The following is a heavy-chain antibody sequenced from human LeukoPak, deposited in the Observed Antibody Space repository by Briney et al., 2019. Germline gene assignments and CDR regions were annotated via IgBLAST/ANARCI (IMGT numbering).Heavy chain of an antibody. CDR2: TRNKANSYTT. J-gene: IGHJ6*02. V-gene: IGHV3-72*01. CDR3: ARGYHSFDV. D-gene: IGHD1-26*01. CDR1: GFTFSDHY. Sequence: GGSLRLSCAVSGFTFSDHYMDWVRQAPGKGLEWVGRTRNKANSYTTVYAASVQGRFTVSRDDTKNSLYLQMNSLKTEDTAVYYCARGYHSFDVWGQGTTVAVSS.